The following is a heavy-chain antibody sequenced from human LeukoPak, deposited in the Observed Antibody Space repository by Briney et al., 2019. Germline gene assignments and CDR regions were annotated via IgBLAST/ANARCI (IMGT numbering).Heavy chain of an antibody. D-gene: IGHD5/OR15-5a*01. CDR2: INSDGTTT. V-gene: IGHV3-74*01. CDR3: TRRLDRHPTPVVY. CDR1: GFTFSSYS. J-gene: IGHJ4*02. Sequence: GGSLRLSCAASGFTFSSYSMSWVRQAPGKGLVWVSRINSDGTTTTYADSVKGRFTISRDNAKNTLYLQMNSLRAEDTAVYYCTRRLDRHPTPVVYWSQGSMVASST.